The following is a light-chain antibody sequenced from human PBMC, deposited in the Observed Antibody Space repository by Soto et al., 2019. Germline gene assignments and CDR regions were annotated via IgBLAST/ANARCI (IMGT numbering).Light chain of an antibody. CDR3: QSYDSSLSGFVV. CDR1: SSNIGAGYD. J-gene: IGLJ2*01. Sequence: QPVLTQPPSVSGAPGQRVTISCTGSSSNIGAGYDVHWYQQLPGTAPKLLIYGNSNRPSGVPDRFSGSKSGTSASLAITGLQAEDEADYYCQSYDSSLSGFVVFGGGTKVTFL. V-gene: IGLV1-40*01. CDR2: GNS.